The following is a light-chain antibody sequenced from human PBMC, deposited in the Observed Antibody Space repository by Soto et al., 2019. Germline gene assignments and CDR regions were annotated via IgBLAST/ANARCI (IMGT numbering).Light chain of an antibody. J-gene: IGKJ1*01. CDR2: KAS. V-gene: IGKV1-5*03. CDR3: QHYNSYSEA. Sequence: DIQLTQSPSTLSGSVGDRVTMTCRASQTISSWLAWYQQKTGKAPKLLIYKASTLKSGVPSRFRGSGSGTEFTLTISSLQPDDFETYYCQHYNSYSEAFGQGTKVDIK. CDR1: QTISSW.